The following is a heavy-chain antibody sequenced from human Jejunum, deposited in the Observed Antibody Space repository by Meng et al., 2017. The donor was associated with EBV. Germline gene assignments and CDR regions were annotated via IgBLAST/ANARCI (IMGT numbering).Heavy chain of an antibody. V-gene: IGHV3-74*01. CDR3: VRGPPPDT. CDR1: GFSLSSYW. CDR2: INSDGSKT. Sequence: VRLGGSGGGLVQPGASLRFSCAASGFSLSSYWMHWVRQAQGKGLVWVSRINSDGSKTNYADSVKGRFTISRDIAKNTLYLQLNSLRADDTAVYYCVRGPPPDTWGQGTLVTVSS. J-gene: IGHJ5*02.